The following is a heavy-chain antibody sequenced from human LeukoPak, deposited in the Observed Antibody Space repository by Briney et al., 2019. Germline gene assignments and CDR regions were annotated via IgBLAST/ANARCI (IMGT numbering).Heavy chain of an antibody. V-gene: IGHV4-30-2*03. CDR1: GGSISSGGYY. J-gene: IGHJ4*02. CDR2: IYHSGST. CDR3: ARHYDFWSGYYTVDY. Sequence: SETLSLTCTVSGGSISSGGYYWSWIRQPPGKGLEWIGYIYHSGSTYYNPSLKSRVTISVDTSKNQFSLKLSSVTAADTAVYYCARHYDFWSGYYTVDYWGQGTLVTVSS. D-gene: IGHD3-3*01.